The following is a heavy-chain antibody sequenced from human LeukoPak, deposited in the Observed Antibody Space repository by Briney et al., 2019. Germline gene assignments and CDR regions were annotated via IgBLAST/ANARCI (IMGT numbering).Heavy chain of an antibody. V-gene: IGHV4-59*12. D-gene: IGHD2-2*03. CDR3: ARLLRVGYCSTTTCNWFDP. CDR2: IYYSGST. CDR1: GGSISSYY. J-gene: IGHJ5*02. Sequence: SETLSLTCTVSGGSISSYYWSWIRQPPGKGLEWIGYIYYSGSTNYNPSLKRRLTMSTDTSKNQFSLKLSSVTAADTAVYYCARLLRVGYCSTTTCNWFDPWGQGTLVTVSS.